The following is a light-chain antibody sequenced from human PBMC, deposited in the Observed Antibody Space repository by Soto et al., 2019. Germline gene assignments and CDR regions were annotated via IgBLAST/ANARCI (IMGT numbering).Light chain of an antibody. CDR2: DAS. CDR3: QQFNSYPLFT. Sequence: AIQLTQSPSSLSASVGDRVTITCRASQGISSALAWYQQKPGKAPKLLIYDASSLESGVPSRFSGSGSGTDFTLTLSSLQPEDFAPYYCQQFNSYPLFTFVPGTKVDIK. CDR1: QGISSA. J-gene: IGKJ3*01. V-gene: IGKV1-13*02.